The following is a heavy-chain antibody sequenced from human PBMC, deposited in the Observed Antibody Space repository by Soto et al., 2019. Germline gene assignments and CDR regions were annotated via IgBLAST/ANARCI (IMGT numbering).Heavy chain of an antibody. CDR3: ARVVVSASPSAFDI. D-gene: IGHD5-12*01. CDR2: ISPYTGDT. J-gene: IGHJ3*02. CDR1: GYTFTTYG. V-gene: IGHV1-18*01. Sequence: QVQLVQSGAEVKKPGASVKVSCEASGYTFTTYGISWVRQAPGQGLEWMGWISPYTGDTNYAQILQGRVTLTTDTSQSTAYMELRSLSSADTAAYYGARVVVSASPSAFDIWGQGTMVTVSS.